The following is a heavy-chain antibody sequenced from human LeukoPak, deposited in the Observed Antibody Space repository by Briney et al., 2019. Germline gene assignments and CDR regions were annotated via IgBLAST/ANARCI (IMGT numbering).Heavy chain of an antibody. Sequence: PGRSLGLSCAASGFVFNAYGMHWVRQVPGGGLDWVAFIWPDGGKKVHADSLEGRFTISRDNSKNTLYLQMNSLRAEDTAVYYCAKDGCSGGSCYLMYYFDYWGQGTLVTVSS. J-gene: IGHJ4*02. V-gene: IGHV3-30*02. CDR2: IWPDGGKK. CDR1: GFVFNAYG. CDR3: AKDGCSGGSCYLMYYFDY. D-gene: IGHD2-15*01.